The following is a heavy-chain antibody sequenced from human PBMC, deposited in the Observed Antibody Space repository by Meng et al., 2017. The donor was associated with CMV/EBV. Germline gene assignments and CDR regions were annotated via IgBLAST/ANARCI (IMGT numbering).Heavy chain of an antibody. D-gene: IGHD3-22*01. CDR2: IYYSGST. CDR3: ARGVVTMIVVYDP. CDR1: GGSISSSSYY. V-gene: IGHV4-39*07. Sequence: LQLQESAPGLVKPSETLSLTCTVSGGSISSSSYYWGWIRQPPGKGLEWIGSIYYSGSTYYNPSLKSRVTISVDTSKNQFSLKLSSVTAADTAVYYCARGVVTMIVVYDPWGQEPWSPSPQ. J-gene: IGHJ5*02.